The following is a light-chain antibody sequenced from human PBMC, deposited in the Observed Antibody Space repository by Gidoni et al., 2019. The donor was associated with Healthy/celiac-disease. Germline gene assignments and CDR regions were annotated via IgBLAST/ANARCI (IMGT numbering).Light chain of an antibody. Sequence: EIVLTQSPATLSLSPGERATLSCRASQSVSSYLAWYQQKPGQAPRLLIYDAANKAAGIPAKFSSSGSGTEFTLTISSLEPEDFAVYYYQQRSNWPLTFXGXTKVEIK. CDR3: QQRSNWPLT. CDR1: QSVSSY. J-gene: IGKJ4*01. V-gene: IGKV3-11*01. CDR2: DAA.